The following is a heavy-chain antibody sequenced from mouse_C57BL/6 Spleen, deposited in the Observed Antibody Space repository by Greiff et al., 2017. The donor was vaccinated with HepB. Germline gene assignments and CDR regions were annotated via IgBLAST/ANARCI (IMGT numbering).Heavy chain of an antibody. CDR1: GFTFSDYG. CDR3: ARCYYGRGGFMDY. CDR2: ISSGSSTI. Sequence: EVQLVESGGGLVKPGGSLTLSCAASGFTFSDYGMHWVRQAPEKGLEWVAYISSGSSTIYYADSVKGRFTISRDNAKNTLFLQMTSLRSEDTAMYYCARCYYGRGGFMDYWGQGTSVTVSS. D-gene: IGHD1-1*01. V-gene: IGHV5-17*01. J-gene: IGHJ4*01.